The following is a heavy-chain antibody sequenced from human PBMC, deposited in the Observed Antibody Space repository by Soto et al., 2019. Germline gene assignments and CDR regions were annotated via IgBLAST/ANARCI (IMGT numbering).Heavy chain of an antibody. CDR3: ERYRINMVRGGGYNWFNP. V-gene: IGHV1-2*02. J-gene: IGHJ5*02. CDR2: INPNSGGT. Sequence: ASVKVSCKASGYTFTGYYMHWVRQAPGQGLEWMGWINPNSGGTNYAQKFQGRVTMTRDTSISTAYMELSRLRSDDTAVYYCERYRINMVRGGGYNWFNPWGQGTLATVSS. D-gene: IGHD3-10*01. CDR1: GYTFTGYY.